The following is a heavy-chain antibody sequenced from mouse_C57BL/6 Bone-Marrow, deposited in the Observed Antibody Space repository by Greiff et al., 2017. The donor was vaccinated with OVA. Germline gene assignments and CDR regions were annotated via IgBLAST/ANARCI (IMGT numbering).Heavy chain of an antibody. CDR3: ARGRRWFAY. Sequence: EVHLVESGGGLVQPGGSLKLSCAASGFTFSDYYMYWVRQTPEKRLEWVAYISNGGGSTYYQDTVKGRFTISRDNAKNTLYLQMSRLTSEDTAMYCCARGRRWFAYWGQGTLVTVSA. J-gene: IGHJ3*01. CDR2: ISNGGGST. V-gene: IGHV5-12*01. CDR1: GFTFSDYY.